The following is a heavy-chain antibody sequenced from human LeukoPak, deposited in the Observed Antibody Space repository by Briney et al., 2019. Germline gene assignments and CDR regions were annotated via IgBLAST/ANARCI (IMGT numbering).Heavy chain of an antibody. CDR1: GGSISSYY. D-gene: IGHD6-6*01. CDR3: ARQIAARPGLNWFDP. V-gene: IGHV4-4*07. Sequence: SETLSLTCTVSGGSISSYYWSWIRQPAGKGLEWIGRIYISGSTNYNPSLKSRVTMSVDTSKNQFSLKLSSVTAADTAVYYCARQIAARPGLNWFDPWGQGTLVTVSS. J-gene: IGHJ5*02. CDR2: IYISGST.